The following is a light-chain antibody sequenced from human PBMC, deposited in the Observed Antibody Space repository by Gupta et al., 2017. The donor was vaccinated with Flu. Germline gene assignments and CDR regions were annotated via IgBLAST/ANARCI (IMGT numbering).Light chain of an antibody. CDR3: QTWGTGIGV. CDR2: LNIDGSH. V-gene: IGLV4-69*01. Sequence: QVVLPQSPSASASLGASVKLTCTLSSGHSTAAIAWHQQQPKKGPRYLMNLNIDGSHSKGAGTPDRCSASGSGAALNHTIASLQAGDEDDYYCQTWGTGIGVFGGGTKLTVL. J-gene: IGLJ3*02. CDR1: SGHSTAA.